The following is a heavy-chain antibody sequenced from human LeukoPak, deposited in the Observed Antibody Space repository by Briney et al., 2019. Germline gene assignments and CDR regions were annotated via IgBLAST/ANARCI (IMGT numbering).Heavy chain of an antibody. CDR1: GSTFSASA. Sequence: GGSLRLSCVASGSTFSASAIHWVRQASGKGLEWVGRIRSKPTGYATAYAASVKSRFIISRDDSKNTAYLQMNSLKTEDTAVYYCVSQYFDFWGQGTLVTVSS. J-gene: IGHJ4*02. V-gene: IGHV3-73*01. CDR2: IRSKPTGYAT. CDR3: VSQYFDF.